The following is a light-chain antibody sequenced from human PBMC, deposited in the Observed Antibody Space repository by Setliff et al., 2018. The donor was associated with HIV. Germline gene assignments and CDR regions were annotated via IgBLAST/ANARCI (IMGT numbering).Light chain of an antibody. V-gene: IGLV2-14*03. CDR2: DVT. J-gene: IGLJ1*01. CDR1: SSDVSLYNF. Sequence: QSVLTQPASVSGSPGQSITISCTGTSSDVSLYNFVSWYQQYPGKVPQLIIYDVTNRPSGLSYRISGSKSGNTAYLTISGLQAEDEADYYCSSFTGNRKFVFGTGTKVTVL. CDR3: SSFTGNRKFV.